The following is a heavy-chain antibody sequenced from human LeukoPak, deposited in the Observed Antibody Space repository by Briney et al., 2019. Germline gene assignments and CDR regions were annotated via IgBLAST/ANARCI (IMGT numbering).Heavy chain of an antibody. CDR2: ISYSGNT. J-gene: IGHJ3*02. CDR3: AKGYCRGGSCYSAFDI. Sequence: SETLSLTCTVSGGSISIYYWSWIRQPPGEGLEWIGYISYSGNTNYNPSLKSRVTVSVHTSKNQFSLNVSSVTAADTTVYYCAKGYCRGGSCYSAFDIWGQGTMVTVSS. V-gene: IGHV4-59*12. CDR1: GGSISIYY. D-gene: IGHD2-15*01.